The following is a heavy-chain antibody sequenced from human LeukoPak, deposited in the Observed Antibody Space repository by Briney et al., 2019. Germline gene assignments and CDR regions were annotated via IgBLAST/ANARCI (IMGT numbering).Heavy chain of an antibody. V-gene: IGHV4-30-2*01. CDR1: GGSISSGGYY. Sequence: PSETLSLTCTVSGGSISSGGYYWSWIRQPPGKGLEWIGYIYHSGSTYYNPSLKSRVTISVDRSKNQFSLKLSSVTAADTAVYYCARDYYDSSGTYYFDYWGQGTLVTVSS. D-gene: IGHD3-22*01. J-gene: IGHJ4*02. CDR3: ARDYYDSSGTYYFDY. CDR2: IYHSGST.